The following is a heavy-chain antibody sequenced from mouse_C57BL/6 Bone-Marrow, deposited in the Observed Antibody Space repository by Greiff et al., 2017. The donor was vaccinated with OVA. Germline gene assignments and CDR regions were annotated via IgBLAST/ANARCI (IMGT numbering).Heavy chain of an antibody. CDR3: ARMCCYDGYYAPDY. V-gene: IGHV8-8*01. Sequence: QVTLKESGPGILQPSQTLSLTCSFSGFSLSTFGMGVGWIRQPSGKGLEWLAHIWWVDDKYYNPALKSRLTISKDTSKNQVILKIANVDTADTATYYSARMCCYDGYYAPDYWGQGTTLTVSS. CDR1: GFSLSTFGMG. CDR2: IWWVDDK. J-gene: IGHJ2*01. D-gene: IGHD2-3*01.